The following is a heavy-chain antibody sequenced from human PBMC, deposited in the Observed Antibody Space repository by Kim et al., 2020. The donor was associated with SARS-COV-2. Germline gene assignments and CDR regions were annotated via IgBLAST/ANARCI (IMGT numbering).Heavy chain of an antibody. V-gene: IGHV4-39*01. Sequence: SETLSLTCTVSGGSISSSSYYWGWIRQPPGKGLEWIGSIYYSGSTYYNPSLKSRVTISVDTSKNQFSLKLSSVTAADTAVYYCARHGLGYCSSTSCKQRGGVWFDPWGQGTLVTVSS. CDR3: ARHGLGYCSSTSCKQRGGVWFDP. CDR1: GGSISSSSYY. J-gene: IGHJ5*02. D-gene: IGHD2-2*01. CDR2: IYYSGST.